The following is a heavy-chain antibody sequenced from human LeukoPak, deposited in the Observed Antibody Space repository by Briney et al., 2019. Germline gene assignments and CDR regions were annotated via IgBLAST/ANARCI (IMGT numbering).Heavy chain of an antibody. CDR3: ATARNFRFEY. D-gene: IGHD1-14*01. J-gene: IGHJ4*02. CDR2: IWYDGTNK. Sequence: PGGSLRLSCVASGFTFSSYGMHWVRQAPGKGLEWVAVIWYDGTNKYYADSVKGRFTVSRDYTKNTLFLQMNNLRTEDTALYFCATARNFRFEYWGQGSLVIVSA. V-gene: IGHV3-33*03. CDR1: GFTFSSYG.